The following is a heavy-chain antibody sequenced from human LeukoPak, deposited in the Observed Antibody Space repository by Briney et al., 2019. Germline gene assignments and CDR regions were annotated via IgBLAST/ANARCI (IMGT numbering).Heavy chain of an antibody. J-gene: IGHJ4*02. CDR1: GFTFSSYA. D-gene: IGHD2-2*02. Sequence: PGGSLRLSCAASGFTFSSYAMSWVRQAPGKGLEWVSSITKSGDNTHYADSVKGRFTISRDNSKNTLYLQMDSLRAEDTAVYYCAARDCSSSSCYRFDYWGQGTLITVSS. CDR3: AARDCSSSSCYRFDY. CDR2: ITKSGDNT. V-gene: IGHV3-23*01.